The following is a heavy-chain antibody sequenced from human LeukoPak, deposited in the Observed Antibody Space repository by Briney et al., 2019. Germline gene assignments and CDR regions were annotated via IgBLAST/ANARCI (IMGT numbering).Heavy chain of an antibody. J-gene: IGHJ4*02. CDR2: IYYSGST. V-gene: IGHV4-59*01. Sequence: SETLSLTCTVSGGSISSYYWRWVRRPPGKGLEWIGYIYYSGSTNYNPSLKSRVTISVDTSKNQFSLKLSSVTAADTAVYYCARVLSPTYYDFWSGYYMDYWGQGTLVTVSS. CDR3: ARVLSPTYYDFWSGYYMDY. D-gene: IGHD3-3*01. CDR1: GGSISSYY.